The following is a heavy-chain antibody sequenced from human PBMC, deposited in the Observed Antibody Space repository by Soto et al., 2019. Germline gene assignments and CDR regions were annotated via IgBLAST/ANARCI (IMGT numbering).Heavy chain of an antibody. CDR1: GGTFSSYA. CDR2: IIPIFGTA. CDR3: ARDLLPNKPPTGTTD. D-gene: IGHD1-1*01. Sequence: QVQLVQSVAEVKKPGASVNVSCKASGGTFSSYAISWVRQAPGQGLEWMGGIIPIFGTANYAQTFQGRVTITADESTSTAYIERSSLRSEDTAVYYCARDLLPNKPPTGTTDWGQRNLVTVSA. V-gene: IGHV1-69*01. J-gene: IGHJ4*02.